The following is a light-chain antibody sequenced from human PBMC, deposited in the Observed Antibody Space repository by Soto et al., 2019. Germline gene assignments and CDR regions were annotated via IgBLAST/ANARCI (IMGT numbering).Light chain of an antibody. CDR2: DVS. J-gene: IGLJ2*01. V-gene: IGLV2-14*01. CDR1: SSDVGAYNY. Sequence: QSALTQPASVSGSPGQSITISCTGTSSDVGAYNYVSWYQQHPGTSPKLMIYDVSNRPSGVSNRFSGFKSGNTASLTISGIQAEDEADYYCSSYTNTHTILFGGGTKLTVL. CDR3: SSYTNTHTIL.